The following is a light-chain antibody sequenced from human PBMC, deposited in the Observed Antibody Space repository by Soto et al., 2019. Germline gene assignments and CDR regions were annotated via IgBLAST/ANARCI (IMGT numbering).Light chain of an antibody. CDR2: RAS. J-gene: IGKJ1*01. Sequence: DIQMTQSPSSLSASVGDRVTITCRASQSISTWLAWFQQKPGNAPKLLIYRASSLEGGAPSRFSGSGSGTEFTLTISSLQPDDFATYYCQQYDSYPWTFGQGTKVEIK. CDR3: QQYDSYPWT. V-gene: IGKV1-5*03. CDR1: QSISTW.